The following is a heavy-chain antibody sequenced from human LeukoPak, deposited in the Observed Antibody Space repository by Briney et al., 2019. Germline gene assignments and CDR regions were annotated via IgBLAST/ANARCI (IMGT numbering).Heavy chain of an antibody. J-gene: IGHJ4*02. CDR2: IYPGDCNT. V-gene: IGHV5-51*01. CDR3: AGGASWVTADY. Sequence: GASLKTSCKGYGYSFTSYWIGWVRPMPGEGMEWMVIIYPGDCNTRYSPSFQGQVIISANKSISTAYLQWSSLKASDTAMYYCAGGASWVTADYWGQGTLVTVSS. D-gene: IGHD2-21*02. CDR1: GYSFTSYW.